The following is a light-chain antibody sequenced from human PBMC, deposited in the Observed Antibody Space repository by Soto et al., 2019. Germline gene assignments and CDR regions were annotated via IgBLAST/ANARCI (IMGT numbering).Light chain of an antibody. CDR1: SSDVGGYNY. CDR3: SSYTSSFYV. CDR2: DVS. Sequence: QSALTQPASVSGSPGQSITISCTGTSSDVGGYNYVSWYQQHQGKAPKLMIYDVSNRPSGVSNRFSGSKSGNTASLTISGLQAEDEADYYCSSYTSSFYVFGTGTKLTVL. J-gene: IGLJ1*01. V-gene: IGLV2-14*01.